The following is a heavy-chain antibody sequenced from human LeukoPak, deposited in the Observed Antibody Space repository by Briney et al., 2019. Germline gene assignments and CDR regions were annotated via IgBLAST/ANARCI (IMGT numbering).Heavy chain of an antibody. D-gene: IGHD6-13*01. CDR2: ISGSGGST. CDR1: GFTFSSYA. J-gene: IGHJ3*02. Sequence: GGSLRLSCAASGFTFSSYAMSWVRQAPGKGLEWVSAISGSGGSTYYADSVKGRFTISRDNSKNTLYLQMNSQRAEDTAVYYCAKLSIAAAGSYDAFDIWGQGTMVTVSS. CDR3: AKLSIAAAGSYDAFDI. V-gene: IGHV3-23*01.